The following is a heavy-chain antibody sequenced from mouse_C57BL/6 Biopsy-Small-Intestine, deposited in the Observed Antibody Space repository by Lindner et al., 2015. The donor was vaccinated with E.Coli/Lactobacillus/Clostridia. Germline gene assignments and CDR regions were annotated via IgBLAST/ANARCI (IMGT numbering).Heavy chain of an antibody. D-gene: IGHD2-10*01. Sequence: VQLQESGPELVKPGASVKMSCKASGYTFTDYNMHWVKQSHGKSLEWIGVINPNYGTTSYNQKFKGKATLTVDQSSSTAYMQLNSLTSEDTAVYYCTSGALLSMDYWGQGTSVTVSS. CDR2: INPNYGTT. J-gene: IGHJ4*01. V-gene: IGHV1-39*01. CDR3: TSGALLSMDY. CDR1: GYTFTDYN.